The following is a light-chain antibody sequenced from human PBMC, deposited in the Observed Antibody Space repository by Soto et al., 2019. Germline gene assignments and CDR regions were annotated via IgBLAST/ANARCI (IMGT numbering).Light chain of an antibody. CDR2: KAS. Sequence: DIQMTQSPSTLSGSVGDRVTITCRASQTISSWLAWYQQKPGKAPNLLIYKASTLKSGVSSRFSGSGSGTEFTLTISSLQPDDFATYYCQHYNSYSEAFGQGTKVDIK. J-gene: IGKJ1*01. V-gene: IGKV1-5*03. CDR3: QHYNSYSEA. CDR1: QTISSW.